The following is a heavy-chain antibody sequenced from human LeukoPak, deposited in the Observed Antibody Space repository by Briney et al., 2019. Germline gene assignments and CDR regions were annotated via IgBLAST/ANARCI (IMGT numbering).Heavy chain of an antibody. D-gene: IGHD6-6*01. CDR1: GYSISSGYY. J-gene: IGHJ1*01. CDR2: IYHSGST. V-gene: IGHV4-38-2*02. CDR3: ASITAAGYFQH. Sequence: SETLSLTCTVSGYSISSGYYWGWIRQPPGKGLEWIGSIYHSGSTNYNPSLKSRVTISVDTSKNQFSLKLTSVSAADTPVYYCASITAAGYFQHWGQGTLVTVSS.